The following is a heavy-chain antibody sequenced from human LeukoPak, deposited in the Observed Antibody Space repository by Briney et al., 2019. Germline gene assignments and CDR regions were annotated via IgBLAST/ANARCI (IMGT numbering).Heavy chain of an antibody. D-gene: IGHD6-6*01. Sequence: SETLSLTCSVSGGSINVYYWNWIRQSPGKGLEWIGSISYSGSTNYNPSLKSRVTISMGTSKNRFSLKVSSVIPADTAMYYCARGGSRSYTSSTLDYWGQGTLVTVSS. CDR2: ISYSGST. CDR3: ARGGSRSYTSSTLDY. CDR1: GGSINVYY. J-gene: IGHJ4*02. V-gene: IGHV4-59*01.